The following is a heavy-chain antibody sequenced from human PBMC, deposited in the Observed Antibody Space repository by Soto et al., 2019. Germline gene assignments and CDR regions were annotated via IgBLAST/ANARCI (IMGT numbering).Heavy chain of an antibody. CDR2: IWNDRNRT. CDR1: GFTFSGFP. D-gene: IGHD2-2*02. V-gene: IGHV3-33*01. CDR3: TRGRTYTSAIFTPSMDV. Sequence: VGSLRLSCAASGFTFSGFPMHWLLQAPGKELEWVPVIWNDRNRTYYADYMSGRVTISRDNPKNTLNLQISSLRADDTAIYYCTRGRTYTSAIFTPSMDVWGQGTTVTVSS. J-gene: IGHJ6*02.